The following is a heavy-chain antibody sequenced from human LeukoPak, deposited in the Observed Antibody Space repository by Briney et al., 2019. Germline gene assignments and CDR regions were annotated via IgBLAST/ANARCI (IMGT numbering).Heavy chain of an antibody. D-gene: IGHD2-15*01. CDR3: ASGYCSGGSCYSVYFQY. J-gene: IGHJ1*01. CDR1: GFTASSNY. CDR2: IYSGGST. Sequence: QPGGSLRLSCAASGFTASSNYMSWVRQAPGKGLEWVSVIYSGGSTYYADSVKGRFTISRDNSRNTLYLQMYSLRAEDTALYYCASGYCSGGSCYSVYFQYWGQGTLVTVSS. V-gene: IGHV3-53*01.